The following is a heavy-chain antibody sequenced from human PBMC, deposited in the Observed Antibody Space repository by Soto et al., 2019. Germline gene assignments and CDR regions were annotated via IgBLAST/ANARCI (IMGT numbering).Heavy chain of an antibody. CDR3: ARGYSEYEMDV. D-gene: IGHD5-12*01. J-gene: IGHJ6*02. Sequence: QVHLVQSGAEVKKPGSSVTVSCKASGGTFNKYAISWVRQAPGQGLEWMGGIIPFFGAPNYAQKFQGRVTTTADESTTTVYMELSSLRSEDTAVYYCARGYSEYEMDVWGQGTTVTVSS. V-gene: IGHV1-69*01. CDR1: GGTFNKYA. CDR2: IIPFFGAP.